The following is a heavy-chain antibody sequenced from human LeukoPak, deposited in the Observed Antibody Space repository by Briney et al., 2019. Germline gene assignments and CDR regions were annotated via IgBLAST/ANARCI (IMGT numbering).Heavy chain of an antibody. Sequence: PSETLSLTCAVYGGSFSGYYWSWIRQPPGKGLEWIGEINHSGSTNYNPSLKSRVTISVDTSKNQFSLKLSSVTAADTAVYYCARGFVVVTAIKYYFGYWGQGTLVTVSS. CDR3: ARGFVVVTAIKYYFGY. J-gene: IGHJ4*02. CDR2: INHSGST. V-gene: IGHV4-34*01. D-gene: IGHD2-21*02. CDR1: GGSFSGYY.